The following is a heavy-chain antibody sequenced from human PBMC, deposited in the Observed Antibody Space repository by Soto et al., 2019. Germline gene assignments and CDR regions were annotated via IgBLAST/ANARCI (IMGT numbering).Heavy chain of an antibody. Sequence: GGSLRLSCAASGFTFSSYGMHWVRQAPGKGLEWVAVISYDGSNKYYADSVKGRFTISRDNSKNTLYLQMNSLRAEDTAVYYCAKDMKAGMYGSGSYVYGMDVWGQGTTVTVSS. CDR3: AKDMKAGMYGSGSYVYGMDV. J-gene: IGHJ6*02. D-gene: IGHD3-10*01. CDR2: ISYDGSNK. V-gene: IGHV3-30*18. CDR1: GFTFSSYG.